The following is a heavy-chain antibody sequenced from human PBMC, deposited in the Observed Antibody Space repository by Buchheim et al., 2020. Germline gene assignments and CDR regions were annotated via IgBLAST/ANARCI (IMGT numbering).Heavy chain of an antibody. CDR3: AKGRNDYSNYGGGPRWFDP. D-gene: IGHD4-11*01. J-gene: IGHJ5*02. Sequence: EVQLLESGGGLVQPGGSLRLSCAASGFTFSSYAMSWVRQAPGKGLEWVSAISGSGGSTYYADSVKGRFTISRDNSKNTLYLQMNSLRAEDTAVYYCAKGRNDYSNYGGGPRWFDPWGQGTL. V-gene: IGHV3-23*01. CDR1: GFTFSSYA. CDR2: ISGSGGST.